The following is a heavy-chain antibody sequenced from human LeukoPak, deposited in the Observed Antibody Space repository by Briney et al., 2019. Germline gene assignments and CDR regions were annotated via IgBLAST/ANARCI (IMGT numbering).Heavy chain of an antibody. Sequence: SETLSLTCAVYGGPFNTYYWTWIRQPPGKGLEWIGDINHSGTTNYNPSLKSRVTMSVDTSNNQFSLRLTSVTAADTAIYYFAKGVGRPPGYWGQGTLVTVFS. CDR3: AKGVGRPPGY. J-gene: IGHJ4*02. CDR1: GGPFNTYY. D-gene: IGHD1-26*01. V-gene: IGHV4-34*01. CDR2: INHSGTT.